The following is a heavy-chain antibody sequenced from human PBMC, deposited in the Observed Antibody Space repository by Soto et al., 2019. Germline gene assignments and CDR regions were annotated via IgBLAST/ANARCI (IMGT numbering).Heavy chain of an antibody. CDR3: TREGYKYGGPANFDA. J-gene: IGHJ4*02. Sequence: QVQLVQSGAEVKKPGSSVKVSCKASGGTFSRHPISWVRQAPGQGLEWMGGIIPFSATTNYAQKFQGRVTISADESTSTAYMELSSLRSDDTAVYYCTREGYKYGGPANFDAWGQGTLVTGSS. CDR1: GGTFSRHP. CDR2: IIPFSATT. V-gene: IGHV1-69*01. D-gene: IGHD5-18*01.